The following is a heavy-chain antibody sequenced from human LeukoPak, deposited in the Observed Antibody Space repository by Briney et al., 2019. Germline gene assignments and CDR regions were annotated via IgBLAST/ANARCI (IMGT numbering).Heavy chain of an antibody. Sequence: SQTLSLTCAISGDSVSSNSAAWNWIRQSPSRGLEWLGRTYYRSKWYNDYAVSVKSRITINPDTSKNQFSLQLNSVTPEDTAVYYCAREGCSGGSCYYYYYYGMDVWGQGTTVTVSS. J-gene: IGHJ6*02. CDR1: GDSVSSNSAA. V-gene: IGHV6-1*01. CDR2: TYYRSKWYN. D-gene: IGHD2-15*01. CDR3: AREGCSGGSCYYYYYYGMDV.